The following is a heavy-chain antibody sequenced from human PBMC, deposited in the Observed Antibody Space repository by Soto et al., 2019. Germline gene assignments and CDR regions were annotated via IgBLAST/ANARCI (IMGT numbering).Heavy chain of an antibody. V-gene: IGHV1-2*04. CDR2: INPNSGGT. Sequence: QVQLVQSGAEVKKPGASVKVSCKASGYTFTGYYMHWVRQAPGQGLEWMGWINPNSGGTNYAQKFQGWVTMTRDTSISTAYMELSRLRSDDTAVYYCARDQVTGTSTHRTNWFDPWGQGTLVTVSS. CDR3: ARDQVTGTSTHRTNWFDP. D-gene: IGHD1-20*01. J-gene: IGHJ5*02. CDR1: GYTFTGYY.